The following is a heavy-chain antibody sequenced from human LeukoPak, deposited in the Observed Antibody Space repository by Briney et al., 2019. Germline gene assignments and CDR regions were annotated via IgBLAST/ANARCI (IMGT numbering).Heavy chain of an antibody. CDR2: INPSGGST. Sequence: ASVKVSCKASGYTFTSYYKHWVRQAPGQGLEWMGIINPSGGSTSYAQKFQGRVTMTRDTSTSTVYMELSSLRSEDTAVYYCARDRFTMVRGATPLYYWGQGTLVTVSS. D-gene: IGHD3-10*01. V-gene: IGHV1-46*01. CDR1: GYTFTSYY. J-gene: IGHJ4*02. CDR3: ARDRFTMVRGATPLYY.